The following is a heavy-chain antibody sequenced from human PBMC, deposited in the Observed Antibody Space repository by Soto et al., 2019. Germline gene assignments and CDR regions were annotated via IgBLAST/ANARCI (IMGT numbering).Heavy chain of an antibody. CDR3: ARDSTGSGFAYGMDV. V-gene: IGHV3-11*06. D-gene: IGHD3-10*01. J-gene: IGHJ6*02. Sequence: PGGSLRLSCAASGFTFNDHYMTWIRQAPGKGLEWVSFISSDSIYTNSADSVKGRFTISRDNAKNLLYLQMSSLRVEDTAVYYWARDSTGSGFAYGMDVGGQGTTVAAPS. CDR1: GFTFNDHY. CDR2: ISSDSIYT.